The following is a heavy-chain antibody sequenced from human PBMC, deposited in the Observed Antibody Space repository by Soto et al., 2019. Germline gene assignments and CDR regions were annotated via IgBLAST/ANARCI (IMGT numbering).Heavy chain of an antibody. V-gene: IGHV3-23*01. CDR3: AKDAHDDYYCGGDCRPLDWFDP. J-gene: IGHJ5*02. D-gene: IGHD2-21*02. CDR2: ISGSGGST. Sequence: GGSLRLSCAASGFTFSSYAMSWVRQAPGKGLEWVSAISGSGGSTYYADSVKGRFTISRDNSKNTLYLQMNSLRAEDTAVYYCAKDAHDDYYCGGDCRPLDWFDPWGQGTLVTVSS. CDR1: GFTFSSYA.